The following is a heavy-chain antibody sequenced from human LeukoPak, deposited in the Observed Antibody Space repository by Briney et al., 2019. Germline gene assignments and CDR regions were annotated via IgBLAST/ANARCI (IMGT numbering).Heavy chain of an antibody. V-gene: IGHV4-39*07. J-gene: IGHJ6*03. CDR3: ARSHLRAALYYYYMDV. CDR2: IYYSGST. Sequence: PSETLSLTCTVSGGSISSSSYYWGWIRQPPGKGLEWIRSIYYSGSTYYNPSLKSRVTISVDTSKNQFSLKLSSVTAADTAVYYCARSHLRAALYYYYMDVWGKGTTVTVSS. CDR1: GGSISSSSYY. D-gene: IGHD2-15*01.